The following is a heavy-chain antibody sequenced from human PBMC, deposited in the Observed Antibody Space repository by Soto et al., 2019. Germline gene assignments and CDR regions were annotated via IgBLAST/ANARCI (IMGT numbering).Heavy chain of an antibody. CDR3: ARVFPDFFFSGSYSFNYGMDV. D-gene: IGHD3-10*01. CDR2: IIPMFGTT. V-gene: IGHV1-69*13. Sequence: ASVKVSCKASGGTFSSYAITWVRQAPGQGLEWMGGIIPMFGTTNYAQKFQGRVTITADESTSTAYMELSSLRSEDTAVFYCARVFPDFFFSGSYSFNYGMDVWGQGTAVTVSS. CDR1: GGTFSSYA. J-gene: IGHJ6*02.